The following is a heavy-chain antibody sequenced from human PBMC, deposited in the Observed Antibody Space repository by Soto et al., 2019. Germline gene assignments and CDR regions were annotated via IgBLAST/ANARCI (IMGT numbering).Heavy chain of an antibody. D-gene: IGHD3-22*01. J-gene: IGHJ3*02. CDR3: TREYYDSSGYPSQHGAFDI. Sequence: QVQLVQSGAEVKKPGSSVKVSCKASGGTFSSYAISWVRQAPGQGLEWMGGIIPIFGTANYAQKFQGRVTITADESTSTAYMELSSLRSEDSAVSYCTREYYDSSGYPSQHGAFDIWGQGTMVTVSS. V-gene: IGHV1-69*01. CDR1: GGTFSSYA. CDR2: IIPIFGTA.